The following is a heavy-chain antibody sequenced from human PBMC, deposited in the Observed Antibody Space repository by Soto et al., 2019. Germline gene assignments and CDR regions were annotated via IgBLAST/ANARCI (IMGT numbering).Heavy chain of an antibody. Sequence: GGSLRLSCAASGFTFSHYAMHWVRQAPGKGPEWVAVISYDGSNEYYADSVKGRFTVSRDNSKSTLYLQMNSLRPEDTAVYYCARNYYGSGSYLGPFGYWGQGTLVTVSS. D-gene: IGHD3-10*01. V-gene: IGHV3-30*04. J-gene: IGHJ4*02. CDR1: GFTFSHYA. CDR3: ARNYYGSGSYLGPFGY. CDR2: ISYDGSNE.